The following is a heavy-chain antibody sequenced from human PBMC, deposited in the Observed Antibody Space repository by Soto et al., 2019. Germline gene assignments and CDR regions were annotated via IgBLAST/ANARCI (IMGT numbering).Heavy chain of an antibody. CDR2: IYVTGAV. D-gene: IGHD2-21*01. V-gene: IGHV4-31*03. Sequence: SATLSPTCSVSGAALNSGNYYWSWIRQVPGKGLEWIGHIYVTGAVDYNPSLRDRITISQDTSERQFSLNLRLVTSADTAVYYCARLRIATNNYKWFDPWGQGTLVTVSS. CDR1: GAALNSGNYY. J-gene: IGHJ5*02. CDR3: ARLRIATNNYKWFDP.